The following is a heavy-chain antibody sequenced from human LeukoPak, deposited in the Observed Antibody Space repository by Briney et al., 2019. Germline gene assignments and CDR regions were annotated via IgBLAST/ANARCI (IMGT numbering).Heavy chain of an antibody. V-gene: IGHV3-53*01. Sequence: GGSLRLSCAASGFTFTNSYMTWVRQAPGKGLDWVSFIYPGGTTSYTDSVKGRFTISRDNSKNTLHLQMNSLRADDTAVYYCAREQAYWFGPWGQGSLVTVSS. D-gene: IGHD2-21*01. J-gene: IGHJ5*02. CDR1: GFTFTNSY. CDR3: AREQAYWFGP. CDR2: IYPGGTT.